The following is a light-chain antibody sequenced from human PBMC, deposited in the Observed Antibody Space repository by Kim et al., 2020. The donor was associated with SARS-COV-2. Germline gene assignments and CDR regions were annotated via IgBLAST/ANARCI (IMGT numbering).Light chain of an antibody. CDR1: QRVHSH. CDR3: QQRANWPTVT. J-gene: IGKJ4*01. CDR2: DAS. V-gene: IGKV3-11*01. Sequence: GYRATHHYRASQRVHSHLAWYQQRPGHNPRLVMNDASTRATAMPARFSGSGSGTDVTLTINSLEQKDDAVYYCQQRANWPTVTFGRGTKVDIK.